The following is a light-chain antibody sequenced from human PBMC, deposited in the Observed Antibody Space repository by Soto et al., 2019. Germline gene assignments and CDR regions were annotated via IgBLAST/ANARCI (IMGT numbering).Light chain of an antibody. Sequence: IVMTQSPATLSVSPGQRATLSCRASQSVSTNLAWYQQKPGQAPRLLIYGASTRATGIPARFSGSGPGTEFTLTISGLQSDDFAVYYCQQYSNWPPWTFGQGTRVDFK. CDR1: QSVSTN. J-gene: IGKJ1*01. V-gene: IGKV3D-15*01. CDR2: GAS. CDR3: QQYSNWPPWT.